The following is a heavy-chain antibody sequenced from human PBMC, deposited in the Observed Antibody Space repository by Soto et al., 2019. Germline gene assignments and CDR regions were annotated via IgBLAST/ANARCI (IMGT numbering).Heavy chain of an antibody. V-gene: IGHV3-23*01. J-gene: IGHJ4*02. CDR1: GFTFSSYA. D-gene: IGHD3-22*01. Sequence: PGGSLRLSCAASGFTFSSYAMSWVRKAPGKGLEWVSAISGSGGSTYYADSVKGRFTISKDNSKNTLYLQMNSLRAEDTAVYYCAKDPDSSGYWYYFDYWGQGTLVT. CDR3: AKDPDSSGYWYYFDY. CDR2: ISGSGGST.